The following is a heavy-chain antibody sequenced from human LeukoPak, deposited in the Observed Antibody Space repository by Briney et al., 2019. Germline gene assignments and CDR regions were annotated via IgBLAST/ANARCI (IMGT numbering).Heavy chain of an antibody. CDR2: ISYDGSNK. J-gene: IGHJ4*02. CDR3: ARGYYGDYYFDY. CDR1: GFTFSSYA. D-gene: IGHD4-17*01. Sequence: PGRSLRLSCAASGFTFSSYAMHWVRQAPGKGLEWVAVISYDGSNKYYADSVKGRFTTSRDNSKNTLYLQMNSLRAEDTAVYYCARGYYGDYYFDYWGQGTLVTVSS. V-gene: IGHV3-30-3*01.